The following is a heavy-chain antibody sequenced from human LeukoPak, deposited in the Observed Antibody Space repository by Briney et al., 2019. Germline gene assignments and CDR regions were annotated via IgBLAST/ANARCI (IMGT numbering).Heavy chain of an antibody. J-gene: IGHJ4*02. CDR1: GYTFTSYY. CDR2: INPNSGGT. D-gene: IGHD5-18*01. V-gene: IGHV1-2*02. CDR3: ARDGGGYSYGYSSPNIFDY. Sequence: ASVKVSCKASGYTFTSYYMHWVRQAPGQGLEWMGWINPNSGGTNYAQKFQGRVTMTRDTSISTAYMELSRLRSDDTAVYYCARDGGGYSYGYSSPNIFDYWGQGTLVTVSS.